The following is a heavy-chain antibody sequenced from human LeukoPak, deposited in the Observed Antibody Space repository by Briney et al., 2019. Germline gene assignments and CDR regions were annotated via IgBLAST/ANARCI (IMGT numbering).Heavy chain of an antibody. CDR1: GFIFTNYW. V-gene: IGHV3-7*01. CDR3: VRALGSSSADY. CDR2: IKQEGSEK. Sequence: RPGGSLRLSCAASGFIFTNYWMSWVRQAPGKGLEWVANIKQEGSEKYYVDSVEGRFTISRDNAKNSLSLQMNSLSGEDTAVYYCVRALGSSSADYWGQGTLVTVSS. J-gene: IGHJ4*02. D-gene: IGHD6-6*01.